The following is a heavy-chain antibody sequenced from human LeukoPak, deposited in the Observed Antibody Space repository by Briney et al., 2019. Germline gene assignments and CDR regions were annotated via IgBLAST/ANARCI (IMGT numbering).Heavy chain of an antibody. CDR3: AKEPVTRWTTYLDY. J-gene: IGHJ4*02. Sequence: GGSLRLSCAASGFTFSSYGMHWVRQAPGKGLEWVAVISYDGSNKYYADSVKGRFTISRDNSKNTLYLQMSSLRAEDTAVYYCAKEPVTRWTTYLDYWGQGTLVTVSS. D-gene: IGHD4-17*01. CDR1: GFTFSSYG. V-gene: IGHV3-30*18. CDR2: ISYDGSNK.